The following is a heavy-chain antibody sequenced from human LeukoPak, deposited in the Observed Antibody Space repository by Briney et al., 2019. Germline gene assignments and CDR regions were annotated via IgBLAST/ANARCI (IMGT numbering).Heavy chain of an antibody. CDR3: AREALYSGYGYNWFDP. J-gene: IGHJ5*02. V-gene: IGHV4-30-2*01. Sequence: SEALSLTCTVFGGSISSGGYYWSWVRQPPGKGLEWIGYIYHSGSTYYNPSLKSRVTISVDRSKNQFSLKLSSVTAADTAVYYCAREALYSGYGYNWFDPWGQGTLVTVSS. CDR1: GGSISSGGYY. CDR2: IYHSGST. D-gene: IGHD5-12*01.